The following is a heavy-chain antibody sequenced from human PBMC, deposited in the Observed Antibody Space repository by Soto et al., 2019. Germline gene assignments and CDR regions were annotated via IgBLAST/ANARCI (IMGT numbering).Heavy chain of an antibody. CDR3: ARSPGIAAAGTANFDY. J-gene: IGHJ4*02. CDR1: GFTFSSYS. D-gene: IGHD6-13*01. Sequence: EVQLVESGGGLVKPGGSLRLSCAASGFTFSSYSMNWVRQDPGKGLEWVSFISNTSSYIYYADSVKGRFTISRDNAKNSLYLQMNSLRAENTAVYYCARSPGIAAAGTANFDYWGQGTLVTVSS. V-gene: IGHV3-21*01. CDR2: ISNTSSYI.